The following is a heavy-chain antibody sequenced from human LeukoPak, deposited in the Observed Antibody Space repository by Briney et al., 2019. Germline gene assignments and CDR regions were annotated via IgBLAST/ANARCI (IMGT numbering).Heavy chain of an antibody. V-gene: IGHV1-69*13. CDR3: ARGQDIVVVPAAISARGAFDI. J-gene: IGHJ3*02. D-gene: IGHD2-2*01. CDR2: IIPIFGTA. CDR1: GGTFSSYA. Sequence: GASVKVSCKASGGTFSSYAISWVRQAPGQGLEWMGGIIPIFGTANYAQKFQGRVTITADESTSTAYMELSSLGSEDTAVYYCARGQDIVVVPAAISARGAFDIWGQGTMVTVSS.